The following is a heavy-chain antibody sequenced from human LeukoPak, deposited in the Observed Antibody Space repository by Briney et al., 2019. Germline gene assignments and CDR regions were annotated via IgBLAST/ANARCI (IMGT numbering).Heavy chain of an antibody. CDR2: IYTSGST. J-gene: IGHJ6*03. V-gene: IGHV4-61*02. D-gene: IGHD3-3*01. CDR3: ASEGRITIFGVVGNYYTDV. CDR1: GGSISSGSYY. Sequence: SETLSLTCTVSGGSISSGSYYWSWIRQPAGKGLEWIGRIYTSGSTNYNPSLKSRVTISVDTSKNQFSLKLSSVTAADTAVYYCASEGRITIFGVVGNYYTDVWGKGTTVTVSS.